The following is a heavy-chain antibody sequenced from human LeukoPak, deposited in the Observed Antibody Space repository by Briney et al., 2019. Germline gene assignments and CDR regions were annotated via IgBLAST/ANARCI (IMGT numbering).Heavy chain of an antibody. CDR3: ARDRHLNWFDP. CDR2: ISSSGNYM. Sequence: GGSLRLSCAASGFTFSSSTITWVRQAPGKGLEWVSSISSSGNYMYYADSLKGRIIMSRDNAKNSVHLQMESLRAEDTAVYYCARDRHLNWFDPWGQGTLVTVSS. J-gene: IGHJ5*02. V-gene: IGHV3-21*01. CDR1: GFTFSSST.